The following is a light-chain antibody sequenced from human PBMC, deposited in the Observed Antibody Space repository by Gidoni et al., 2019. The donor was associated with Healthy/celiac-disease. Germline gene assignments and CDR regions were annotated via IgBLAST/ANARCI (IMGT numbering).Light chain of an antibody. V-gene: IGLV3-25*03. Sequence: SYELTQPPSVSVSPGKTARITCSGDALPKQYAYWYQQKPGQAPVLVIYKDSERTSGIPERFSGSSSGTTVTLTSSGVQAEDEADYYCQAADSSGTYVVFGGGTKLTV. J-gene: IGLJ2*01. CDR3: QAADSSGTYVV. CDR2: KDS. CDR1: ALPKQY.